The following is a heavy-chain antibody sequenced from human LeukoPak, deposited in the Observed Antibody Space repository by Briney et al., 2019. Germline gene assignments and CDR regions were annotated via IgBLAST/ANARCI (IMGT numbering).Heavy chain of an antibody. CDR2: INHSGST. CDR3: ARGPGYDFWSGYYSLQPFDY. CDR1: GGSFSGYY. Sequence: SETLSLTCAVYGGSFSGYYWSWIHQPPGKGLEWIGEINHSGSTNYNPSLKSRVTISVDTSKNQFSLKLSSVTAADTAVYYCARGPGYDFWSGYYSLQPFDYWGQGTLVTVSS. D-gene: IGHD3-3*01. J-gene: IGHJ4*02. V-gene: IGHV4-34*01.